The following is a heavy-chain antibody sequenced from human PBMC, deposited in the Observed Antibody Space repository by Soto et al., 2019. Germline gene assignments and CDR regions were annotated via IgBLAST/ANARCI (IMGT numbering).Heavy chain of an antibody. V-gene: IGHV3-74*01. Sequence: GGSLRLSCAASGFTFSSYSMNWVRRAPGEGLMWVSRLQTDGSHPAYADSVRGRFTISRDNAKNTLFLQMNNLRPEDTAVYYCARGGDPDYWGQGTLVTVSS. CDR1: GFTFSSYS. CDR3: ARGGDPDY. D-gene: IGHD2-21*02. J-gene: IGHJ4*02. CDR2: LQTDGSHP.